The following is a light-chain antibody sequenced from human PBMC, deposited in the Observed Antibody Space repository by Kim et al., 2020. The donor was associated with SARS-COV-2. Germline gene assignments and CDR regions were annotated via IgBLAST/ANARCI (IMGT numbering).Light chain of an antibody. CDR3: QVWDSSIDHPV. V-gene: IGLV3-21*04. CDR2: YDS. J-gene: IGLJ3*02. CDR1: NIGSKS. Sequence: SYELTQPPSASVAPGKTARITCGGNNIGSKSVHWYQQKPGQAPVLVIYYDSDRPSGIPERFSGSNSGNTATLTISRVEAGDEADYYCQVWDSSIDHPVFG.